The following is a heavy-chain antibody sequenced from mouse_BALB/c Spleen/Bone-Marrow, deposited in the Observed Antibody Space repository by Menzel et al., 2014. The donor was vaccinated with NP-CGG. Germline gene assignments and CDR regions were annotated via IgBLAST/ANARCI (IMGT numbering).Heavy chain of an antibody. CDR1: GFTFTDYY. Sequence: DVKLVESGGGLVQPGSSLRLSCATSGFTFTDYYMSWVRQPPGKALEWLGFIRIKANGYTTEYSASVKGRFTISRDNSQSILYLQMNTLRAEDSATYYCARDDYYAMDYWGQGTSATVSS. V-gene: IGHV7-3*02. CDR3: ARDDYYAMDY. CDR2: IRIKANGYTT. J-gene: IGHJ4*01.